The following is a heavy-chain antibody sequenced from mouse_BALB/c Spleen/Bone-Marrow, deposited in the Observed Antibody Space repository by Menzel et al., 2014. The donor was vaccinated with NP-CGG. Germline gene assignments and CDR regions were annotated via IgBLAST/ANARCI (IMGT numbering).Heavy chain of an antibody. J-gene: IGHJ2*01. CDR3: ARDIGRLLFDY. V-gene: IGHV1-69*02. Sequence: VQLQQSGAELVKPGASVKLSCKASGYTFTSYWMHWVKQRLGQGLEWIGEIDPSDSYTNYNQKFKGKATLTVDKSSSTAYMQLSSPTSEDSAVYYCARDIGRLLFDYWGQGTTLTVSS. CDR2: IDPSDSYT. CDR1: GYTFTSYW. D-gene: IGHD1-2*01.